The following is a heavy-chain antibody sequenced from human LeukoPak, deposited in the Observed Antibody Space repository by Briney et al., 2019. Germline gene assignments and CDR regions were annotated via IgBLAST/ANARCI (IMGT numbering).Heavy chain of an antibody. Sequence: ASVKVSCKASGYTFSNYYVHWVRQAPGQRLEWMGIIKPSGGGTSYALNFQGRVTLTRDTSTSTAYMELSSLRSEDTAVYYCARDHFDSSGYHYLLGYFEHWGQGTLVTVSS. V-gene: IGHV1-46*01. CDR1: GYTFSNYY. CDR2: IKPSGGGT. J-gene: IGHJ1*01. D-gene: IGHD3-22*01. CDR3: ARDHFDSSGYHYLLGYFEH.